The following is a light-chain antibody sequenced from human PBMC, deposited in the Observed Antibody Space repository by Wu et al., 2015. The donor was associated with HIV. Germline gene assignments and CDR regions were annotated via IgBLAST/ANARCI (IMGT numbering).Light chain of an antibody. J-gene: IGKJ4*01. V-gene: IGKV3-15*01. Sequence: EVVMTQSPAILSVSPGEGATLSCRASQTVSSSLAWYHQRPGQAPRLLIYLTSTRASSIADRFSGSGSGTEFTLTISSLRSEDFAVYYCQQYNNWPPLTFGGGTKVEIK. CDR3: QQYNNWPPLT. CDR2: LTS. CDR1: QTVSSS.